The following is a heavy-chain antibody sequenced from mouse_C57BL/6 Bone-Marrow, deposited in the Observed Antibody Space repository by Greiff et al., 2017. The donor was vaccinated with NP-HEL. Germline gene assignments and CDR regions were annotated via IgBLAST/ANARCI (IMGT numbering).Heavy chain of an antibody. D-gene: IGHD1-1*01. V-gene: IGHV1-4*01. Sequence: VQLQQSGAELARPGASVKMSCKASGYNFTSYTMHWVKQRPGQGLEWIGYINPSSGYTKYNQKFKDKATLTADKSSSTAYMQLSSLTSEDSAVYYCARRRDYYGSSSGAMDYWGQGTSVTVSS. CDR1: GYNFTSYT. J-gene: IGHJ4*01. CDR3: ARRRDYYGSSSGAMDY. CDR2: INPSSGYT.